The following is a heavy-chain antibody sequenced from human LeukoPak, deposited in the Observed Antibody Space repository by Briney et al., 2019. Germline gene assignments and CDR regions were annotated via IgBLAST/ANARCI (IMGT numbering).Heavy chain of an antibody. CDR3: ARDRYYDSSGYWTRGLNDY. J-gene: IGHJ4*02. Sequence: ASVKVSCKASGYTFTSYGISWVRQAPGQGLEWMGWISAYNGNTNYAQKLQGRVTMTTDTSTSTAYMELRSLRSDDTAVYYCARDRYYDSSGYWTRGLNDYWGQGTLVTVSS. CDR1: GYTFTSYG. CDR2: ISAYNGNT. V-gene: IGHV1-18*01. D-gene: IGHD3-22*01.